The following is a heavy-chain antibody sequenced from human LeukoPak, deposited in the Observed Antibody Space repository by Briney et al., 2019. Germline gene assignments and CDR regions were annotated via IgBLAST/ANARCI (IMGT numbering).Heavy chain of an antibody. CDR1: GYTFTSYY. CDR3: ARAGYCSSTSCYKGHKRGLDY. V-gene: IGHV1-46*01. Sequence: ASVKVSCKASGYTFTSYYMHWVRQAPGQGLEWMGIINPSGGSTSYAQKFQGRVTMTRDMSTSTVYMELSSLRSEDTAVYYCARAGYCSSTSCYKGHKRGLDYWGQGTLVTVSS. J-gene: IGHJ4*02. CDR2: INPSGGST. D-gene: IGHD2-2*02.